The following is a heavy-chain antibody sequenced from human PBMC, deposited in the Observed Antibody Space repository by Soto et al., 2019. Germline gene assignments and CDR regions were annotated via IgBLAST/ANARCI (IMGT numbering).Heavy chain of an antibody. Sequence: HPVGSLRLSCAASGFPFSTYAMSWVRQAPGKGPEWVSAISGSGGSTYYADSVKGRFTISRDNSKNTLYLQMNSLRAEDTAVYYCAKLSYGHGGGYYYYYGMDVWGQGTTVTVPS. D-gene: IGHD5-18*01. J-gene: IGHJ6*02. V-gene: IGHV3-23*01. CDR3: AKLSYGHGGGYYYYYGMDV. CDR2: ISGSGGST. CDR1: GFPFSTYA.